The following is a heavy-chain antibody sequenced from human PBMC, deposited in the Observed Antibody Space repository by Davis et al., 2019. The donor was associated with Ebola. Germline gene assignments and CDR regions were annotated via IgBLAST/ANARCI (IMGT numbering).Heavy chain of an antibody. CDR2: ISYDGSNK. CDR1: GFTFTNYG. V-gene: IGHV3-30*18. CDR3: AKDAGYSNYMGYYYGMDV. J-gene: IGHJ6*02. Sequence: GESLKISCAASGFTFTNYGMHWVRQAPGKGLEWVAVISYDGSNKYYADSVKGRFTISRDNSKNTLYLQMNSLRAEDTAVYYCAKDAGYSNYMGYYYGMDVWGQGTTVTVSS. D-gene: IGHD4-11*01.